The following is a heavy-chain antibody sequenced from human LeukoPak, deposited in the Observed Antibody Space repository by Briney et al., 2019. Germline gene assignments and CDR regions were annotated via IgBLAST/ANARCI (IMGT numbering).Heavy chain of an antibody. Sequence: GGSLRLSCAASGFTFSSYSMNWVRQAPGKGREGVSYISSSSSTIYYADSVKGRFTISRDNAKNSLYLQMNSQRAEDTAVYYCARHPLGAALEYFQHWGQGTLVTVSS. CDR3: ARHPLGAALEYFQH. CDR1: GFTFSSYS. D-gene: IGHD6-13*01. V-gene: IGHV3-48*01. CDR2: ISSSSSTI. J-gene: IGHJ1*01.